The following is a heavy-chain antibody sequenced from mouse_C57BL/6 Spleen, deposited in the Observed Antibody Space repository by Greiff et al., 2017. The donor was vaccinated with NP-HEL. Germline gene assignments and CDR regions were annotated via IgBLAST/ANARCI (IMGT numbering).Heavy chain of an antibody. D-gene: IGHD1-1*02. CDR2: ISDGGSYT. CDR3: ARERITMRYFDV. V-gene: IGHV5-4*01. J-gene: IGHJ1*03. CDR1: GFTFSSYA. Sequence: EVNVVESGGGLVKPGGSLKLSCAASGFTFSSYAMSWVRQTPEKRLEWVATISDGGSYTYYPDNVKGRFTISRDNAKNNLYLQMSHLKSEDTAMYYCARERITMRYFDVWGTGTTVTVSS.